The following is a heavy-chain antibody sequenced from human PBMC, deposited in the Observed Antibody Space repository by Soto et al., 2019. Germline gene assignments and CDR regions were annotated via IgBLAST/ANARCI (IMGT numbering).Heavy chain of an antibody. CDR2: ISYDGSNK. CDR1: GFTFSSYG. D-gene: IGHD3-22*01. Sequence: QVQLVESGGGVVQPGRSLRLSCAASGFTFSSYGMHWVRQAPGKGLEWVAVISYDGSNKYYADSVKGRFTISRDNSKNTLYLQMNSLRAEDTAVYYCAKDRGYYDSSGYYPRYYYYYYGIDVWGQGTTVTVSS. V-gene: IGHV3-30*18. J-gene: IGHJ6*02. CDR3: AKDRGYYDSSGYYPRYYYYYYGIDV.